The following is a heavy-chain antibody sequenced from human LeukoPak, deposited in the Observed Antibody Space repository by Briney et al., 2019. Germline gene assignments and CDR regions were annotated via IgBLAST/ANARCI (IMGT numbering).Heavy chain of an antibody. Sequence: SVKVSCKASGGTFSSYTISWVRQAPGQGLEWMGRIIPIFGTANYAQKFQGRVTITTDESTSTAYMELSSLRSEDTAVYYCARGPWHSGDYRDYWGQGTLVTVSS. CDR1: GGTFSSYT. CDR2: IIPIFGTA. D-gene: IGHD4-17*01. V-gene: IGHV1-69*05. CDR3: ARGPWHSGDYRDY. J-gene: IGHJ4*02.